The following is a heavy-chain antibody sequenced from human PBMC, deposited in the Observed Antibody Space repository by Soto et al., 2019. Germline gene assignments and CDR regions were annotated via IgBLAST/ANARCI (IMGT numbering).Heavy chain of an antibody. CDR3: ARDRQRLGYFDY. CDR1: GFTFSSYA. CDR2: ISYDGSNK. D-gene: IGHD3-9*01. V-gene: IGHV3-30-3*01. J-gene: IGHJ4*02. Sequence: QVQLVESGGGVVQPGRSLRLFCAASGFTFSSYAMHWVRQAPGKGLEWVAVISYDGSNKYYADSVKGRFTISRDNSKNTLYLQMNSLRAEDTAVYYCARDRQRLGYFDYWGQGTLVTVSS.